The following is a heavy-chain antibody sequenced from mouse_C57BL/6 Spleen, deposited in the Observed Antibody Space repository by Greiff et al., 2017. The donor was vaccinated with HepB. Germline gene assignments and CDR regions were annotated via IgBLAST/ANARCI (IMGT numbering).Heavy chain of an antibody. D-gene: IGHD2-3*01. CDR2: ILPGSGST. V-gene: IGHV1-9*01. J-gene: IGHJ4*01. CDR1: GYTFTGYW. CDR3: ARWENDGSPHYYAMDY. Sequence: QVQLKQSGAELMKPGASVKLSCKATGYTFTGYWIEWVKQRPGHGLEWIGEILPGSGSTNYNEKFKGKATFTADTSSNTAYMQLSSLTTEDSAIYYCARWENDGSPHYYAMDYWGQGTSVTVSS.